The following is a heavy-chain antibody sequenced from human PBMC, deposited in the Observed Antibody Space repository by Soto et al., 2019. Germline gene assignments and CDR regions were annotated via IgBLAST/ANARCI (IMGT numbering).Heavy chain of an antibody. D-gene: IGHD1-20*01. Sequence: PSETLSLTCTVSGGSISSGGYYWSWIRQHPGKGLEWIGYIYYSGSTYYNPSLKSRVTISVDTSKNKFSLKLSSVTAADTAVYYCARVGGITGTTSVGTWGQGTLVTVS. V-gene: IGHV4-31*03. CDR2: IYYSGST. CDR1: GGSISSGGYY. J-gene: IGHJ5*02. CDR3: ARVGGITGTTSVGT.